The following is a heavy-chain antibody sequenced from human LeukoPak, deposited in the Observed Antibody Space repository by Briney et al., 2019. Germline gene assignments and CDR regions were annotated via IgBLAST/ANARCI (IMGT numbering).Heavy chain of an antibody. CDR3: AREGGESPSYYFDY. V-gene: IGHV3-21*01. D-gene: IGHD3-10*01. CDR2: ISSSSSYI. CDR1: GFTFSSYS. Sequence: GGSLRLSCAASGFTFSSYSMNWVRLAPGKGLEWVSSISSSSSYIYYADSVKGRFTISRDNAKNSLYLQMNSLRAEDTAVYYCAREGGESPSYYFDYWGQGTLVTVSS. J-gene: IGHJ4*02.